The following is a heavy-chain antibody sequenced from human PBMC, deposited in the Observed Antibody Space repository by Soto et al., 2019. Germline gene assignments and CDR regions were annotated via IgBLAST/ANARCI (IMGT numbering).Heavy chain of an antibody. CDR2: IDYSGST. D-gene: IGHD1-26*01. J-gene: IGHJ4*02. CDR1: GGSISSGDYY. Sequence: QVQLQESGPGLVKPSQTLSLTCTVSGGSISSGDYYWSWIRQHPGKGLEWIGYIDYSGSTYYNPSLKIRVTISVDPSKNQFSLKLSSVTAADTAVYYCASDGVIDWKLAGQGDCGKGTLVTVSS. CDR3: ASDGVIDWKLAGQGD. V-gene: IGHV4-30-4*01.